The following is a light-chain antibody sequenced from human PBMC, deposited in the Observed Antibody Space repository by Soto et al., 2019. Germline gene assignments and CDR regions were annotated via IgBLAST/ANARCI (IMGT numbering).Light chain of an antibody. CDR1: QSVSSY. CDR3: QQYGSSPTT. CDR2: DAS. V-gene: IGKV3-11*01. Sequence: EIVLTQSPATLSLSPGERATLSCRVSQSVSSYLAWYQQKPGQAPRLLIYDASNRATGIPARFSGSGSGTDFTLTISSLEPEDFAVYYCQQYGSSPTTFGQGTKVDIK. J-gene: IGKJ1*01.